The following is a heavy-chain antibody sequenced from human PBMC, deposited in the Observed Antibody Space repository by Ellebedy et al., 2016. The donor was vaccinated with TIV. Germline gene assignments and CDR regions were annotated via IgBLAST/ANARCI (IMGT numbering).Heavy chain of an antibody. D-gene: IGHD4-17*01. CDR2: ISFDGTNT. Sequence: GESLKISXAASGFTFSGIGMHWVRQAPGKGLEWVAAISFDGTNTFYADSVKGRFTVSRDNSKDTLYLQMDSLRAEDTAVYYCAREDDYGDWWDYWGQGTLVTVSS. CDR1: GFTFSGIG. J-gene: IGHJ4*02. CDR3: AREDDYGDWWDY. V-gene: IGHV3-30*03.